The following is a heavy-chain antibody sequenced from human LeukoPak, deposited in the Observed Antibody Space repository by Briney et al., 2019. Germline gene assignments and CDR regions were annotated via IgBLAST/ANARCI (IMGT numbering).Heavy chain of an antibody. CDR2: TYTGGTT. V-gene: IGHV3-53*01. CDR3: ARAINIFAYGAFDI. Sequence: GGSLRLSCTASDSSVSANYMTWVRQAPGEGPECVSVTYTGGTTYYADSLRGRFTVSRDNSKNTLYLQMNSLTAEDTAVYYCARAINIFAYGAFDIWGQGTVVTVSS. CDR1: DSSVSANY. D-gene: IGHD3-10*01. J-gene: IGHJ3*02.